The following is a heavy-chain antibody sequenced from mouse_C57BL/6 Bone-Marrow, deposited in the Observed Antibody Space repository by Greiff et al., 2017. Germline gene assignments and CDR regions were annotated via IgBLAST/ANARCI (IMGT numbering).Heavy chain of an antibody. Sequence: EVQLQQSGPVLVKPGASVKMSCKASGYTFTDYYMNWVKQSHGKSLEWIGVINPYNGGTSYNQKFKGKATLTVDKSSSTAYMELNSLTSEDSAVYYCARRDGYYPYWYFDVWGTGTTVTVSS. CDR3: ARRDGYYPYWYFDV. CDR1: GYTFTDYY. D-gene: IGHD2-3*01. J-gene: IGHJ1*03. V-gene: IGHV1-19*01. CDR2: INPYNGGT.